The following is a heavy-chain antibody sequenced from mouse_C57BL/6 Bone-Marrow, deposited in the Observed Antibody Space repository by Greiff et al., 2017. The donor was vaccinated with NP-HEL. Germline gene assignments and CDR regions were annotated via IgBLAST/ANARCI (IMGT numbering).Heavy chain of an antibody. CDR3: ARGGLITTVVPHYYAMDY. D-gene: IGHD1-1*01. V-gene: IGHV1-64*01. CDR2: IHPNSGST. J-gene: IGHJ4*01. Sequence: VQLQQPGAELVKPGASVKLSCKASGYTFTSYWMHWVKQRPGQGLEWIGMIHPNSGSTNYNEKFKSKATLTVDKSSSTAYMQLSSLTSEDSAVYYCARGGLITTVVPHYYAMDYWGQGTSVTVSS. CDR1: GYTFTSYW.